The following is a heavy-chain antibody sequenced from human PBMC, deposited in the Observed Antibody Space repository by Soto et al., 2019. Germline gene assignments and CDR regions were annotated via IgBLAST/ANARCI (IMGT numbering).Heavy chain of an antibody. CDR3: AKVPSSGWSRANNWFDP. Sequence: GGSLRLSCGASGFTFRSYGMHWVRQAPGKGLEWVAVIWYDGSNKYYADSVKGRFTISRDNSKNTLYLQVNSLRVEDTAVYYCAKVPSSGWSRANNWFDPWGQGTLVTVSS. D-gene: IGHD6-19*01. V-gene: IGHV3-33*06. J-gene: IGHJ5*02. CDR2: IWYDGSNK. CDR1: GFTFRSYG.